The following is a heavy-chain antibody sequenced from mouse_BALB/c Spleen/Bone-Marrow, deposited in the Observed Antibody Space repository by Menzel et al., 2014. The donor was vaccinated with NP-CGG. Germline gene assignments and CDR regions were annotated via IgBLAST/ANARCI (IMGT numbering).Heavy chain of an antibody. D-gene: IGHD1-1*01. CDR3: AIYYYGSSLFAY. CDR1: GFNIKDTY. J-gene: IGHJ3*01. CDR2: IDPANGNT. Sequence: EVQLQQSGAELVKPGASVKLSCTASGFNIKDTYMHWVKQRPEQGLEWIGRIDPANGNTKYDPKFQGKATITADTSSNTAYLQLSSLKSEDTAVYYCAIYYYGSSLFAYWGQGTLVTVSA. V-gene: IGHV14-3*02.